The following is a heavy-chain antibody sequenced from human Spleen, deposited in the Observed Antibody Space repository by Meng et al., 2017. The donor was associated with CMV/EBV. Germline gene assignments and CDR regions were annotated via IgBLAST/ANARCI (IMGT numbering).Heavy chain of an antibody. CDR1: GFTFSSYS. J-gene: IGHJ6*02. D-gene: IGHD2-15*01. V-gene: IGHV3-21*01. CDR2: ISSSSSYI. Sequence: GESLKISCAASGFTFSSYSMNWVRQAPGKGLEWVSSISSSSSYIYYADSVKGRFTISRDNAKNSLYLQMNSLRAEDTAVYYCARATSGDESDIVVVNYYYGMDVWGQGTTVTVSS. CDR3: ARATSGDESDIVVVNYYYGMDV.